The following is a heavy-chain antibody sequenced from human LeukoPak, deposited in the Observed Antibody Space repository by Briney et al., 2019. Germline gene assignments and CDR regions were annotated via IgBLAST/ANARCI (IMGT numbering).Heavy chain of an antibody. CDR2: IYYSGRI. V-gene: IGHV4-59*11. CDR1: GGSLTAHY. J-gene: IGHJ5*01. D-gene: IGHD2-2*01. CDR3: ARAVVPADEKNWFDS. Sequence: MSSETLSLTCTVSGGSLTAHYWSWIRQPPGKELEWIGFIYYSGRIQYNPSLKSRVTMSVDTSKTHFSLRLSSVTAADAAVYYCARAVVPADEKNWFDSWGQGIWVTVSS.